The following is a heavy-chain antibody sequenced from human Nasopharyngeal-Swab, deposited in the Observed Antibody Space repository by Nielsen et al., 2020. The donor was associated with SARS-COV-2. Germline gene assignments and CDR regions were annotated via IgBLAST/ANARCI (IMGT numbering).Heavy chain of an antibody. D-gene: IGHD6-13*01. CDR1: GGTFSSYA. CDR2: IIPIFGTA. J-gene: IGHJ4*02. CDR3: ARRPKRSWYYFDY. V-gene: IGHV1-69*13. Sequence: SVTVSYQASGGTFSSYAISWVRQAPGQGLEWMGGIIPIFGTANYAQKFQGRVTITADESTSTAYMELRSLRSEDTAVYDCARRPKRSWYYFDYWGQGTLVTVSS.